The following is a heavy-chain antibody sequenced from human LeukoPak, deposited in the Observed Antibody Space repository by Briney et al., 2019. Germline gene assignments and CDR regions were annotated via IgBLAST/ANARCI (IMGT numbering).Heavy chain of an antibody. CDR2: IIPIFGTA. D-gene: IGHD6-19*01. V-gene: IGHV1-69*13. CDR3: ARVGSGWNNWFDP. Sequence: SVKVSCKASGGTFISYAISWVRQAPGQGLEWMGGIIPIFGTANYAQKFQGRVTITADESTSTAYMELSSLRSEDTAVYYCARVGSGWNNWFDPWGQGTLVTVSS. J-gene: IGHJ5*02. CDR1: GGTFISYA.